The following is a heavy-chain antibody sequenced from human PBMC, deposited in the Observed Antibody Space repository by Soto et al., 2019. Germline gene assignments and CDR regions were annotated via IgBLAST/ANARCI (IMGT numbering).Heavy chain of an antibody. CDR1: GFAFSTYA. V-gene: IGHV3-23*01. CDR3: ARDPRGGTMIDY. J-gene: IGHJ4*02. Sequence: EVQLLESGGGLVQPGGSLRLSCAASGFAFSTYAINWVRQAPGEGLEWVSAMSRGGESTYYADSVKGRFTIARDKSQNTTDLQMNNRRAEDTAVNDWARDPRGGTMIDYWGQGTLVTVSS. CDR2: MSRGGEST. D-gene: IGHD3-22*01.